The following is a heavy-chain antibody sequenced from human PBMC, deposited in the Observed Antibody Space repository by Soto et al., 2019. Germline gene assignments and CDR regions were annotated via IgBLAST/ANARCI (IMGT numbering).Heavy chain of an antibody. V-gene: IGHV4-59*08. CDR1: GGSISSYY. J-gene: IGHJ5*02. CDR2: IYYSGST. Sequence: SETLSLTCTVSGGSISSYYWSWIRQPPGKGLEWIGYIYYSGSTNYNPSLKSRVTISVDTSKNQFSLKLSSVTAADTAVYYCARRVEYELGILSPGDTWGQGTLVTVSS. CDR3: ARRVEYELGILSPGDT. D-gene: IGHD7-27*01.